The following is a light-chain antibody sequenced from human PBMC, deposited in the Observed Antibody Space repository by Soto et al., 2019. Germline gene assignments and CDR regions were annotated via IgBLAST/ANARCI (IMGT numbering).Light chain of an antibody. CDR3: QQYNNWPPPLT. J-gene: IGKJ4*01. CDR1: PSVSSN. Sequence: EIVMTQSPATLSVPPGERATLSCRASPSVSSNLAWDQQKPGQAPRLLIYGASTRATGIPATFSGSGSGTEFTLNLSSLQSEDFAVYYCQQYNNWPPPLTFGGGTKVEIK. V-gene: IGKV3-15*01. CDR2: GAS.